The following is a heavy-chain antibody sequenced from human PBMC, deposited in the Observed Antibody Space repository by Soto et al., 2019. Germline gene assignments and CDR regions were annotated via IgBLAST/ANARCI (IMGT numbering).Heavy chain of an antibody. D-gene: IGHD3-10*01. Sequence: ASVKVSCKASGYTFTSYDINWVRQATGQGLEWMGWMNHNSGNTGYAQKFQVRVTMTRNTSISTAYMELSSLRSEDTAVYYCARGAGIPLYRCYYYYGIDVWGQGTTVTVSS. V-gene: IGHV1-8*01. J-gene: IGHJ6*02. CDR3: ARGAGIPLYRCYYYYGIDV. CDR2: MNHNSGNT. CDR1: GYTFTSYD.